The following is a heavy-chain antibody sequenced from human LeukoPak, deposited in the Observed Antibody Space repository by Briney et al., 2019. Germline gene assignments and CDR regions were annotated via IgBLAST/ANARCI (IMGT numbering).Heavy chain of an antibody. J-gene: IGHJ5*02. CDR1: GGSVSSGSYY. Sequence: SETLSLTCTVSGGSVSSGSYYWSWIRQPPGKGLEWIGYIYYSGSTYYNPSLKSRVTISVDTSKNQFSLKLSSVTAADTAVYYCARALKEIVVVVAATKVWFDPWGQGTLVTVSS. V-gene: IGHV4-30-4*01. D-gene: IGHD2-15*01. CDR3: ARALKEIVVVVAATKVWFDP. CDR2: IYYSGST.